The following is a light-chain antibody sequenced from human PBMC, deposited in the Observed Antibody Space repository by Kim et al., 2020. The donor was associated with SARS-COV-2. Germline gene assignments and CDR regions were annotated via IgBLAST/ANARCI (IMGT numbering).Light chain of an antibody. Sequence: VALGQTVRITCQGDSLRSYYATWYQQKPGQAPILVIYGKNNRPSGIPDRFSGSSSGNTASLTITGTQAGYEADYYCNSRDSNDNVVFGGGTQLTVL. V-gene: IGLV3-19*01. CDR2: GKN. CDR3: NSRDSNDNVV. CDR1: SLRSYY. J-gene: IGLJ2*01.